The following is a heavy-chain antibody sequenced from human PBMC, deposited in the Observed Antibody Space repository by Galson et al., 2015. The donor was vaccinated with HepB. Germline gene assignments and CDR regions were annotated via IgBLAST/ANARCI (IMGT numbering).Heavy chain of an antibody. CDR2: ISGDGCST. V-gene: IGHV3-23*01. CDR3: AKGYGLFDS. Sequence: SLRLSCAASGFTFNSHAMTWVRQAPGKGLEWVSGISGDGCSTFYADSVRGRFSISRDNTKNTLSLQMNSLRAEDTALYYCAKGYGLFDSWGQGTLVTVSS. J-gene: IGHJ5*01. CDR1: GFTFNSHA. D-gene: IGHD5-18*01.